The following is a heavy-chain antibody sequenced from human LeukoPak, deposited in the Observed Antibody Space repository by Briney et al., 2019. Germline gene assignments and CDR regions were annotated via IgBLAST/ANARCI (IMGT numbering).Heavy chain of an antibody. CDR3: ARDIYGYSDY. CDR2: KYYSGST. J-gene: IGHJ4*02. V-gene: IGHV4-61*01. D-gene: IGHD5-18*01. Sequence: SETLSLTCTVSGGSVSSGSYYWSWIRQPPGKGLEWIANKYYSGSTNYNPSLKSRVTISVNTSKNQFSLRLSSVTAADTAVYYCARDIYGYSDYWGQGTLVTVSS. CDR1: GGSVSSGSYY.